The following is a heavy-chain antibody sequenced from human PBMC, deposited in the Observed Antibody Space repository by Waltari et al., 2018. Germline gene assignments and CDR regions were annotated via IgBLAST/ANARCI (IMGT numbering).Heavy chain of an antibody. V-gene: IGHV3-21*02. CDR2: ISSTSRYI. Sequence: EVQLVESGGGLVKPGGSLRLSCAASGFSFRSYSMGWVRQAPGKGMEWVSTISSTSRYIYDTDSLRGRFAISRDNARDSRYLQMNSLRAEDTAVYYCARDPGSGRYFDYWGQGTLVTVSS. D-gene: IGHD1-26*01. J-gene: IGHJ4*02. CDR1: GFSFRSYS. CDR3: ARDPGSGRYFDY.